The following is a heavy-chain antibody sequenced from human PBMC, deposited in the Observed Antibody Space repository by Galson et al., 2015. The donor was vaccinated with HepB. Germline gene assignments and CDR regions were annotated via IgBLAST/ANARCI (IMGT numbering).Heavy chain of an antibody. CDR2: ISYDGSNK. Sequence: SLRLSCAASGFTFSSYGMHWVRQAPGKGLEWVAVISYDGSNKYYADSVKGRFTISRDNSKNTLYLQMNSLRAEDTAVYYCAKEESLVGAPPDWGQGTLVTVSS. D-gene: IGHD1-26*01. J-gene: IGHJ4*02. V-gene: IGHV3-30*18. CDR3: AKEESLVGAPPD. CDR1: GFTFSSYG.